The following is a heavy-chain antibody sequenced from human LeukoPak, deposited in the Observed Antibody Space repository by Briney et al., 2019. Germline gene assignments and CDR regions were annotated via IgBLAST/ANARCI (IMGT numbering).Heavy chain of an antibody. V-gene: IGHV4-59*08. D-gene: IGHD3-22*01. CDR3: ARYISSGLDY. J-gene: IGHJ4*02. Sequence: SETLSLTCTVSGGSITNYYWSWIRQPPEKGLEWIGYIYYTGRTNYSPSLKSRVTMSVDTSKNQSSLNLNSVIAADTAVYYCARYISSGLDYWGQGTLVTVSS. CDR1: GGSITNYY. CDR2: IYYTGRT.